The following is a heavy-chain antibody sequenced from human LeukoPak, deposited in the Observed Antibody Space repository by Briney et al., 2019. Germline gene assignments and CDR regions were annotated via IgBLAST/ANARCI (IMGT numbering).Heavy chain of an antibody. Sequence: ASVKVSCKASGYTFTSYGISWVRQAPGQGLEWMGWINPNSGGTNYAQKFQGRVTMTRDTSLSTAYMELSRLRSDDTAVYYCARVMTANYYFDYWGQGTLVTVSS. CDR2: INPNSGGT. J-gene: IGHJ4*02. D-gene: IGHD2-21*02. V-gene: IGHV1-2*02. CDR1: GYTFTSYG. CDR3: ARVMTANYYFDY.